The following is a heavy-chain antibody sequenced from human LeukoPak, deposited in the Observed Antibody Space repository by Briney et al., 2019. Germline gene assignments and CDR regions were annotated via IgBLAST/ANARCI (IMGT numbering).Heavy chain of an antibody. CDR3: ARDSVGCSSTSCYPGGWFDP. CDR2: INPSGSST. Sequence: GASVKVSCKASGYTFTSYYMHWVRQAPGQGLEWMGIINPSGSSTSYAQKFQGRVTMTRDTSTSTVYMELSSLRSEDTAVYYCARDSVGCSSTSCYPGGWFDPWGQGTLVTVSS. CDR1: GYTFTSYY. J-gene: IGHJ5*02. V-gene: IGHV1-46*01. D-gene: IGHD2-2*01.